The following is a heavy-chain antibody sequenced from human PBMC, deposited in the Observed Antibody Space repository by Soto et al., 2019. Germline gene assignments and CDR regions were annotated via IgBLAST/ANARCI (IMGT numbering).Heavy chain of an antibody. CDR3: ARDHPARDRRDYYYGMDV. V-gene: IGHV1-18*04. Sequence: QVQLVQSGAEVKKPGASVKVSCKASGYTFTSYGISWVRQAPGQGLEWMGWISAYNGNTNYAQKLQGRVTMTTDTSTSPAYVELRSLRSDDAAVYYCARDHPARDRRDYYYGMDVWGQGTTVTVSS. CDR1: GYTFTSYG. CDR2: ISAYNGNT. J-gene: IGHJ6*02.